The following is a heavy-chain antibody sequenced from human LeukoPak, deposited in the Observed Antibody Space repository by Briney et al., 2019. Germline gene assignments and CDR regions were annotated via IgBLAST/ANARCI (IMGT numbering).Heavy chain of an antibody. Sequence: SETLSLTCTVSGGSISSSSYYWGWNRPPPGKGLEWIVSIYYSGSTYYSPSFKSRCTISLDTSKNQFCLRRSSVTAADTAVYYCASTGYSSGWAYYVYYYGMDVWGEGTTVTVSS. D-gene: IGHD6-19*01. CDR1: GGSISSSSYY. V-gene: IGHV4-39*01. CDR3: ASTGYSSGWAYYVYYYGMDV. CDR2: IYYSGST. J-gene: IGHJ6*04.